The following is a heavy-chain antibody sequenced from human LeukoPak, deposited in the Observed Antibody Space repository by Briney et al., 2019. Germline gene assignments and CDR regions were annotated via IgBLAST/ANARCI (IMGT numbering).Heavy chain of an antibody. J-gene: IGHJ6*02. CDR3: AKSLPGRSYYYGMDV. D-gene: IGHD3-10*01. V-gene: IGHV3-30*18. Sequence: GGSLRLSCAASGFTFSSYGMHWVRQAPGKGLEWVAVMSYDGSNKYYADSVKGRFTISRDNSKNTLYLQMNSLRAEDTAVYYCAKSLPGRSYYYGMDVWGQGTTVTVSS. CDR1: GFTFSSYG. CDR2: MSYDGSNK.